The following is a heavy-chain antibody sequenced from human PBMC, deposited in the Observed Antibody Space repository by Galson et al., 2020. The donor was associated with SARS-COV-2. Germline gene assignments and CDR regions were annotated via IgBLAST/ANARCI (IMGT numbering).Heavy chain of an antibody. CDR2: IKHDASDK. CDR1: GFTFSNNW. Sequence: TGGSLRLSCAASGFTFSNNWMSWVRQAPGKGLEWVANIKHDASDKKYVDSVRGRFTISRDNAKNSLYLQMNSLTAEDAAVYYCARWGLSNGYYYFDLWGRGTLVTVSS. CDR3: ARWGLSNGYYYFDL. D-gene: IGHD1-26*01. V-gene: IGHV3-7*01. J-gene: IGHJ2*01.